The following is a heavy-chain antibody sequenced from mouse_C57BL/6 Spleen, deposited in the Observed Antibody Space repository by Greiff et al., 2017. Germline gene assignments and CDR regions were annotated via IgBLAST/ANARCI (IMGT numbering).Heavy chain of an antibody. CDR1: GYTFTDYY. V-gene: IGHV1-26*01. CDR2: INPNNGGT. CDR3: ARPPYYYYGSSHWYFDV. D-gene: IGHD1-1*01. Sequence: EVQLQQSGPELVKPGASVKISCKASGYTFTDYYMNWVKQSHGKSLEWIGDINPNNGGTSYNQKFKGKATLTVDKSSSTAYMELRSLTSEDSAVYYCARPPYYYYGSSHWYFDVWGTGTTVTVSS. J-gene: IGHJ1*03.